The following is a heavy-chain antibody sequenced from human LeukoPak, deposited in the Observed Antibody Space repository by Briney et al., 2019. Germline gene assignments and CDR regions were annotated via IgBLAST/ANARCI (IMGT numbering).Heavy chain of an antibody. CDR2: IYHSGST. CDR1: GGSLSSGGYS. J-gene: IGHJ4*02. Sequence: SETLSLTCAVSGGSLSSGGYSWSWIRQPPGKGLEWIGYIYHSGSTYYNPSLKSRVTISVDRSKNQFSLKLSSVTAADTAVYYCARGGRDGYKHFDYWGQGTLVTVSS. D-gene: IGHD5-24*01. CDR3: ARGGRDGYKHFDY. V-gene: IGHV4-30-2*01.